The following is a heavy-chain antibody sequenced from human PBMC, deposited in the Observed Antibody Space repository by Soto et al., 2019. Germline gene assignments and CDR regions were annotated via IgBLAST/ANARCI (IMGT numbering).Heavy chain of an antibody. CDR3: AGDLPSYYYYYGMDV. D-gene: IGHD2-21*01. Sequence: QVHLEQSGAEVKKPGASVKVSCKASGYTFSTHAMHWVRQAPGQSLEWMGWISGGKGDTRYSQKFQGRVTITRDTSASTAYMELSSLRSEDTAVYYCAGDLPSYYYYYGMDVWGQGTTVTVSS. CDR2: ISGGKGDT. V-gene: IGHV1-3*01. J-gene: IGHJ6*02. CDR1: GYTFSTHA.